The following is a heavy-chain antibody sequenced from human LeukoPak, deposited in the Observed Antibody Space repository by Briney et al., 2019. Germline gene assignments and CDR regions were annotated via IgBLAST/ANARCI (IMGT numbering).Heavy chain of an antibody. J-gene: IGHJ4*02. CDR3: ARFSGTMVRGVYDY. CDR2: IYYSGST. V-gene: IGHV4-59*01. Sequence: PSETLSLTCTVSGXSISSYYGSWIRQPPGKGLEWIGYIYYSGSTNYNPSLKSRVTISVDTSKNQFSLELSSVTAADTAVYYCARFSGTMVRGVYDYWGQGTLVTVSS. D-gene: IGHD3-10*01. CDR1: GXSISSYY.